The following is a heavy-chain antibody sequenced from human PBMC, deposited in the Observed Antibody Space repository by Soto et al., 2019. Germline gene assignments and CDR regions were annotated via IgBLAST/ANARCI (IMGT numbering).Heavy chain of an antibody. CDR2: IYYSGST. CDR3: ARVGGFGATTIDY. Sequence: QVQLQESGPGLVKPSQTLSLTCTVSGGSISSGDYYWSWIRQPPGKGLEWIGYIYYSGSTYYNPSLKSRDSISVDTSKNQSSLKLSSVTAADTAVYYCARVGGFGATTIDYWGQGTLVTVSS. CDR1: GGSISSGDYY. J-gene: IGHJ4*02. D-gene: IGHD3-10*01. V-gene: IGHV4-30-4*01.